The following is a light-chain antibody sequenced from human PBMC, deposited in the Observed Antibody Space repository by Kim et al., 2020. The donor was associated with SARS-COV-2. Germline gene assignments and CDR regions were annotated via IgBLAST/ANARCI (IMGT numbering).Light chain of an antibody. V-gene: IGLV2-14*03. J-gene: IGLJ3*02. Sequence: GQSITISRTGTSSDIGAYNHGSWYQQYPGKAPQLMIYDVRNRASGVSNRFSGSKSGSTASLIISGLQAEDEADYYCSSYTTSTTLAFGGGTKVTVL. CDR1: SSDIGAYNH. CDR3: SSYTTSTTLA. CDR2: DVR.